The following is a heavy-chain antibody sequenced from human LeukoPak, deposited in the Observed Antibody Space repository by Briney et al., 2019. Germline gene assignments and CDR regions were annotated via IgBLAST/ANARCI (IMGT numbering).Heavy chain of an antibody. Sequence: SVTVSCKASRYAFSASCISWVRQAPGQGLEWMGWISNYNGQTKYSQQFQGRVTVTTDTSTSTAYMELTRLTSDDTAVYFCSRDKDVGAVAGNFDYWGQGTLVTVSS. CDR3: SRDKDVGAVAGNFDY. CDR2: ISNYNGQT. J-gene: IGHJ4*02. V-gene: IGHV1-18*01. CDR1: RYAFSASC. D-gene: IGHD6-19*01.